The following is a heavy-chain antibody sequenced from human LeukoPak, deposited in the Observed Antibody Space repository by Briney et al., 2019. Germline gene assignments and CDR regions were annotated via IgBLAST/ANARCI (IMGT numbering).Heavy chain of an antibody. D-gene: IGHD2-15*01. CDR3: AKPQVDGGGYFDY. V-gene: IGHV3-23*01. CDR1: GFTFSRYA. CDR2: ISGSGGST. J-gene: IGHJ4*02. Sequence: GGSLRLSCAASGFTFSRYAMSWVRQAPGKGVEWVSAISGSGGSTYYADSVKGRFTISRDNSKNSLYLQMNSLRAEDTAVYYCAKPQVDGGGYFDYWGQGTLVTVSS.